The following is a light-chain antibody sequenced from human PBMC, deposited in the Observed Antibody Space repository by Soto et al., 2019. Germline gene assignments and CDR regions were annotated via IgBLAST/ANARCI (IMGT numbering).Light chain of an antibody. CDR1: NSDVGGYNY. J-gene: IGLJ2*01. Sequence: QSALTQPASVSGSPGQSITISCTGSNSDVGGYNYVSWYQQHPGKAPKLMIYDVRNRPSGVSNRFSGSKSGNTASLTISGLQAEDEADYFCSSYSSTNSVVFGGGTKLTVL. CDR2: DVR. CDR3: SSYSSTNSVV. V-gene: IGLV2-14*01.